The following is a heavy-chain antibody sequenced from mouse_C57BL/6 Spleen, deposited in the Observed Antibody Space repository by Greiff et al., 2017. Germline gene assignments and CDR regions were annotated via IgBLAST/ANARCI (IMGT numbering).Heavy chain of an antibody. V-gene: IGHV1-80*01. CDR3: AICYYEADVHFDY. Sequence: QVPLQESGAELVKPGASVKISCTASGYAFSSYWMNWVKQRPGKGLEWIGQIYTGDGDTNYHGKFNGKATLTADKSSSTAYLQLNRLTSEYSAVYFCAICYYEADVHFDYWGQGTTLTVSS. D-gene: IGHD1-1*02. CDR2: IYTGDGDT. CDR1: GYAFSSYW. J-gene: IGHJ2*01.